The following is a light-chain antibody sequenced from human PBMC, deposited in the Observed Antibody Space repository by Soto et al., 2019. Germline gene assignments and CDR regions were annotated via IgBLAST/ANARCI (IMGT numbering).Light chain of an antibody. V-gene: IGKV1-27*01. CDR3: QKFNSAPWT. J-gene: IGKJ1*01. CDR2: AAS. CDR1: QGISNY. Sequence: DIQLTQSPSSLSASVGDRVTITCRASQGISNYLAWYQQKPGEVPRLLIYAASTLQSGVPSRFSGSGSGTDFTLTISSLQPEDVATYYCQKFNSAPWTFGQGTRVEVK.